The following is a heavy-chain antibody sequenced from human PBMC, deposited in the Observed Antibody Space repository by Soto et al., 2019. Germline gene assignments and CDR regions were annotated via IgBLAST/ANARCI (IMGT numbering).Heavy chain of an antibody. CDR3: ARDGPPNYDTSGYYHPLGY. CDR2: INPSGGST. J-gene: IGHJ4*02. Sequence: GASVKVSCKASGYTFTSYYMHWVRQAPGQGLEWMGIINPSGGSTSYAQKFQGRVTMTRDTSTSTVYMELSSLRSEDTAVYYCARDGPPNYDTSGYYHPLGYWGQGTLVTVS. CDR1: GYTFTSYY. D-gene: IGHD3-22*01. V-gene: IGHV1-46*01.